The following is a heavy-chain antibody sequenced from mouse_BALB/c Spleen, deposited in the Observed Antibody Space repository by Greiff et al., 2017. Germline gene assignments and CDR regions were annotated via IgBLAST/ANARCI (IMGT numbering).Heavy chain of an antibody. CDR2: IDPFNGGT. D-gene: IGHD2-3*01. CDR1: GYSFTSYY. Sequence: VQLQQSGPELMKPGASVKISCKASGYSFTSYYMHWVKQSHGKSLEWIGYIDPFNGGTSYNQKFKGNATLTVDKSSSTAYMHLSSLTSEDSAVYYCARDDGYYDAMDYWGQGTSVTVSS. J-gene: IGHJ4*01. CDR3: ARDDGYYDAMDY. V-gene: IGHV1S135*01.